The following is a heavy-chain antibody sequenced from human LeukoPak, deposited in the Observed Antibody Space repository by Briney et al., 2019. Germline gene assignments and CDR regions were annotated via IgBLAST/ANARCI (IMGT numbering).Heavy chain of an antibody. V-gene: IGHV4-34*01. J-gene: IGHJ4*02. CDR1: GGSFSGYY. CDR2: VYYGRSP. D-gene: IGHD6-25*01. CDR3: ARSSGTGTFSY. Sequence: SETLSLTCAVYGGSFSGYYWSWIRQPPGKGLEWIGSVYYGRSPYFNPSLESRATISVDTSKNHFPLKMSSVTAADTAVYYCARSSGTGTFSYWGQGTLVTVSS.